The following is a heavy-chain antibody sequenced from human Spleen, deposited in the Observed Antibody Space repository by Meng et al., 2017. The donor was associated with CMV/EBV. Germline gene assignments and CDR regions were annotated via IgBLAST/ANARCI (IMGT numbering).Heavy chain of an antibody. CDR2: ISNKGSTI. CDR3: AREAFYGGNSWFDP. CDR1: GFTFSSYE. V-gene: IGHV3-48*03. D-gene: IGHD4-23*01. Sequence: GGSLRLSCAASGFTFSSYEMNWVRQAPGKGLEWVSYISNKGSTIYYADSVKGRFTISRDNAKNSLYLQMNSLRAEDTAVYYCAREAFYGGNSWFDPWGQGTLVTVSS. J-gene: IGHJ5*02.